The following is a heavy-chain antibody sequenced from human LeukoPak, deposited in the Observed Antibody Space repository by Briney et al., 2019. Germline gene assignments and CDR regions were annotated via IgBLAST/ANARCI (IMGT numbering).Heavy chain of an antibody. CDR2: IYSNGKE. V-gene: IGHV3-53*01. D-gene: IGHD2-15*01. Sequence: GGSLRLSRLASGFSVDSNYMSWVRQAPGKGLEWVSVIYSNGKEYYAESAKGRFIISRDISKNSLDLQMNRLRGDGTAVYYCARESPTSGIDSWGQGTLVIISS. J-gene: IGHJ5*01. CDR1: GFSVDSNY. CDR3: ARESPTSGIDS.